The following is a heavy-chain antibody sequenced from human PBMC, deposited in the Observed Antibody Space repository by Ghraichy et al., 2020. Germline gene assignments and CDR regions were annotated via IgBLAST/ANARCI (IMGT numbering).Heavy chain of an antibody. V-gene: IGHV4-39*01. Sequence: SETLSLTCSVSGGSISSDTYYWAWIRQPPGKGLEWIGSMHPTGGTYHNPSLRRRVSMSVDTSKMQFSLRLMSVTAIDTAVYYCAVAYCGGDCYRLKRWFDPWGQGTLVTVSS. J-gene: IGHJ5*02. CDR1: GGSISSDTYY. CDR2: MHPTGGT. D-gene: IGHD2-21*02. CDR3: AVAYCGGDCYRLKRWFDP.